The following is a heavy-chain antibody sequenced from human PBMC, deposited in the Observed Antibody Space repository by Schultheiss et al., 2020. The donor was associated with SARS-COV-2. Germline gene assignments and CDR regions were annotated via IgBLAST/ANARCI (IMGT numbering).Heavy chain of an antibody. CDR3: ARAFMITFGGWFDP. CDR2: ISSSSSYI. Sequence: GGSLRLSCAASGFTFSNYGMHCVRQAPGKGLEWVSSISSSSSYIYYADSVKGRFTISRDNSKNTLYLQMNSLRAGDTAVYYCARAFMITFGGWFDPWGQGTQVTVSS. D-gene: IGHD3-16*01. V-gene: IGHV3-21*01. CDR1: GFTFSNYG. J-gene: IGHJ5*02.